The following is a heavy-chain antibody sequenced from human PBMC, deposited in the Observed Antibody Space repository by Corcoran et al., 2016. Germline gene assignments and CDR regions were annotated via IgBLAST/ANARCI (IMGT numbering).Heavy chain of an antibody. Sequence: EVQLVVSGGGLAKPGESLRLSCVASGFTFTDAWMSWVRQAPGKGLEWVGRIKSHGSGGTTDYAAPVKDRFTISRDDSRNTVFLQMDSLKSDDTAGYYCKWDHKVYYGTDVWGQGTTVTVSS. CDR2: IKSHGSGGTT. V-gene: IGHV3-15*01. CDR3: KWDHKVYYGTDV. CDR1: GFTFTDAW. J-gene: IGHJ6*02. D-gene: IGHD1-26*01.